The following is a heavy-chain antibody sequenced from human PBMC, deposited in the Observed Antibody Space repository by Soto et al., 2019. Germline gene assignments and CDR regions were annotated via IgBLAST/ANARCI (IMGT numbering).Heavy chain of an antibody. V-gene: IGHV1-3*01. CDR1: GYTFTSHV. Sequence: QVQLVQSGAEVKKPGASVKVSCKASGYTFTSHVMHWVHQVPGQRLEWMGWINAGNGNKKYSQNFQGRVTITRDTSASTAYMELSSLRSEDTAVYYCARKALGYYYYGMDVWGQGTTVTVSS. CDR2: INAGNGNK. D-gene: IGHD7-27*01. CDR3: ARKALGYYYYGMDV. J-gene: IGHJ6*02.